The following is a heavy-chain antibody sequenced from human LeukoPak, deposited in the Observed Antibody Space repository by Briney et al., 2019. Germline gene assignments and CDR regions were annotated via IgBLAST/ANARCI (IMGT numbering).Heavy chain of an antibody. Sequence: PSETLSLTCTLSGGSISSTNYNWGWIRQPPGKGLEWIGSIHYGGSAHYSPSLKSQFTISVDTSRNQFSLRLSSVTAADTAVYYCARRVAAMTTVTVYYFDYWGQGTLVTVSS. D-gene: IGHD4-17*01. V-gene: IGHV4-39*01. J-gene: IGHJ4*02. CDR2: IHYGGSA. CDR1: GGSISSTNYN. CDR3: ARRVAAMTTVTVYYFDY.